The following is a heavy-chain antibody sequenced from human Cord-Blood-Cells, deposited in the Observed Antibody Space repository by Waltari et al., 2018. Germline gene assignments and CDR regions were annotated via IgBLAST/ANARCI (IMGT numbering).Heavy chain of an antibody. CDR3: ATYSEGYCSSTSCYDY. V-gene: IGHV1-69*12. D-gene: IGHD2-2*01. Sequence: QVQLVQSGAEVKKPGSSVKVSCKASGGTFSSYAISWVRQAPGQGLEWMGGVIPILGNASDAQKFQGRVTVNADESTSTAYMGLSSLRSEDTAVYYCATYSEGYCSSTSCYDYWGQGTLVTVSS. CDR1: GGTFSSYA. J-gene: IGHJ4*02. CDR2: VIPILGNA.